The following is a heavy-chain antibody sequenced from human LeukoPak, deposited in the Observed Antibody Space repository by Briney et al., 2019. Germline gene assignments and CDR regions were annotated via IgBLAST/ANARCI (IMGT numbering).Heavy chain of an antibody. CDR3: ARLERRYDSSGY. CDR1: GGSISSSSYY. J-gene: IGHJ4*02. D-gene: IGHD3-22*01. V-gene: IGHV4-39*01. Sequence: SETLSLTCTVSGGSISSSSYYWGWIRQPPGKGLEWIGSIYYSGSTYYNPSLKSRVTISVDTSKNQFSLKLSSVTAADTAVYYCARLERRYDSSGYWGQGTLVTVSS. CDR2: IYYSGST.